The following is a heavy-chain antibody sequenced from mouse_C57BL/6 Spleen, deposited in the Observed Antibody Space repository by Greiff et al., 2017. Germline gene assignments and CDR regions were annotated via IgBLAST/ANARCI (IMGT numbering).Heavy chain of an antibody. CDR1: GFNIKDDY. CDR2: IDPENGDT. Sequence: EVQLQESGAELVRPGASVKLSCTASGFNIKDDYMHWVKQRPEPGLEWIGWIDPENGDTEYASKFQGKATITADTSSNTAYLQLSSLTSEDTAVYYCTTPEERRGGQGTLVTVAA. CDR3: TTPEERR. D-gene: IGHD3-1*01. J-gene: IGHJ3*01. V-gene: IGHV14-4*01.